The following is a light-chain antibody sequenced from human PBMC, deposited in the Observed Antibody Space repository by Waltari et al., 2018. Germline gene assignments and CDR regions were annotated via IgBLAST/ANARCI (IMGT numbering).Light chain of an antibody. CDR1: QGISNY. CDR2: AAS. CDR3: QKYNSAPRT. Sequence: DIQMTQSPSSLSASVGDRVTITCRASQGISNYLALYQQKPGKVAKLLIYAASTLRSGVPSRFSGSGSGTDFTLTISSLQPEDVATYYCQKYNSAPRTFGQGTKVEIK. V-gene: IGKV1-27*01. J-gene: IGKJ1*01.